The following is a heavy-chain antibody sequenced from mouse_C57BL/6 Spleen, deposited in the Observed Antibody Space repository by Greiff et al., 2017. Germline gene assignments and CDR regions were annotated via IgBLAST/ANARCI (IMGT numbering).Heavy chain of an antibody. CDR3: ARHYYGRSYYFDY. D-gene: IGHD1-1*01. CDR2: IHPNSGST. V-gene: IGHV1-64*01. J-gene: IGHJ2*01. Sequence: QVQLQQPGAELVKPGASVKLSCKASGYTFTSYWMHWVKQRPGQGLEWIGMIHPNSGSTNYNEKFKSKATLTVDKSSSTAYMQLSSLTSEDSAVYYCARHYYGRSYYFDYWGQGTTLTVSS. CDR1: GYTFTSYW.